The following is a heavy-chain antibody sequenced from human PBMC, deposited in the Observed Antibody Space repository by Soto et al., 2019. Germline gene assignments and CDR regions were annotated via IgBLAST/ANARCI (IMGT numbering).Heavy chain of an antibody. CDR2: MSYDGSTK. J-gene: IGHJ6*04. CDR1: GFTFSNYG. V-gene: IGHV3-30*18. CDR3: AKDLHSGSEFRYYGMDV. Sequence: QVQLVESGGGVVLPGRSLRLSCAASGFTFSNYGMHWVRQAPGKGLERVAVMSYDGSTKYYADSVKGRFTISRDNSKNTLYLQMNSLKIEDTAVYYCAKDLHSGSEFRYYGMDVWGKGTTVTVSS. D-gene: IGHD5-12*01.